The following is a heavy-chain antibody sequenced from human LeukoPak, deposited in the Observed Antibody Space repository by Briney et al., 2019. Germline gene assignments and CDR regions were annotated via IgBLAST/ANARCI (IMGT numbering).Heavy chain of an antibody. J-gene: IGHJ3*02. D-gene: IGHD3-9*01. Sequence: GGSLRLSCAVSGSHFTTYWMTWVRQAPGRGLEWVGNIKQDGSDTNYVDSVKGRFTISRDNSKRLLFLQMNSLRAEDTAVYYCARDLPDVLTGFSDNAFDIWGQGTMVTVSS. V-gene: IGHV3-7*03. CDR1: GSHFTTYW. CDR2: IKQDGSDT. CDR3: ARDLPDVLTGFSDNAFDI.